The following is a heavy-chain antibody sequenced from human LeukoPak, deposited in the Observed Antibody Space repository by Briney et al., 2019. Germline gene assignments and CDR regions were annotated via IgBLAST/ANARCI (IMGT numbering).Heavy chain of an antibody. D-gene: IGHD2-15*01. V-gene: IGHV3-9*01. CDR3: ARDSTYATRFDY. CDR1: GFTFDDYA. Sequence: GRSLRLSCAASGFTFDDYAMHWVRQAPGKGLEWVSGISWNSGSIGYADSVKGRFTISRDNAKNSLYLQMNILRAEDTAVYYCARDSTYATRFDYWGQGTLVTVSS. J-gene: IGHJ4*02. CDR2: ISWNSGSI.